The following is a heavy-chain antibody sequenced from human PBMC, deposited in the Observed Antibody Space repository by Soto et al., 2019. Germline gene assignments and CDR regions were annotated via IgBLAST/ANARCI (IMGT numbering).Heavy chain of an antibody. CDR1: GFTFSRDP. J-gene: IGHJ4*02. D-gene: IGHD3-22*01. Sequence: EVQLLQSGGGSVQPGGSLRLSCAASGFTFSRDPMSWVRQTPEKGLEWVSGISPSGAATYFADSVKGRFSISRDNSRSTLFLQMNSLRAEDTAVYYCAKEVDVGSTMIDYWGQGTLVTVSS. V-gene: IGHV3-23*01. CDR3: AKEVDVGSTMIDY. CDR2: ISPSGAAT.